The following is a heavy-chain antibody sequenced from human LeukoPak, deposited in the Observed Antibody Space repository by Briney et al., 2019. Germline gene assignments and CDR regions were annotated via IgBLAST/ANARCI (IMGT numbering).Heavy chain of an antibody. CDR1: GFTLSTYW. CDR2: IKQDGSER. Sequence: GGSLRLSCAASGFTLSTYWMSWVRQAPGKGLEWVANIKQDGSERYYVDSVKGRFTISRDNAKNSLYLQMNSLRVEDTAVYYCARDLGATIFDFDYWGQGTLVTVSS. CDR3: ARDLGATIFDFDY. J-gene: IGHJ4*02. D-gene: IGHD1-26*01. V-gene: IGHV3-7*01.